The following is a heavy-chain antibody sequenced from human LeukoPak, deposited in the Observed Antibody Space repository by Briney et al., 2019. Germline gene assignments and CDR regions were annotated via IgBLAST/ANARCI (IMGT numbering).Heavy chain of an antibody. CDR2: LSAEGSSA. J-gene: IGHJ4*02. V-gene: IGHV3-74*01. CDR3: TRSDY. Sequence: RLSAEGSSANYADSVKGRLTISRDNAKNSLYLQMNSLRAEDTAVYYCTRSDYWGQGTLVTVSS.